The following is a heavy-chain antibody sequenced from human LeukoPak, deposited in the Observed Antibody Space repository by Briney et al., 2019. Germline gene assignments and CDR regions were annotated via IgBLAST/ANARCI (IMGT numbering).Heavy chain of an antibody. V-gene: IGHV2-5*02. CDR1: GFSLTTEQVA. CDR3: ARWRATSTIPYSFDY. Sequence: ESGPALVRPTETLTLTCSFSGFSLTTEQVAVGWIRQSPGKALEWFALIYWDDATRCSASLESRLTISKVRSRNQVLLTMTDMDPADTGSYYCARWRATSTIPYSFDYWGRGILVTVSS. CDR2: IYWDDAT. J-gene: IGHJ4*02. D-gene: IGHD2-15*01.